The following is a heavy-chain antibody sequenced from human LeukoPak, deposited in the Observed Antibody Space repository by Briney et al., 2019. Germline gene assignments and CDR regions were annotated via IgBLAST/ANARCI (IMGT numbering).Heavy chain of an antibody. CDR2: ITPIFGTA. J-gene: IGHJ4*02. V-gene: IGHV1-69*13. CDR3: ARWKYGSGSYSFDY. CDR1: GYTFTSYG. Sequence: SVKVSCKASGYTFTSYGISWVRQAPGQGLEWMGGITPIFGTANYAQKFQGRVTITADEPTSTAYMELSSLRSEDTAVYYCARWKYGSGSYSFDYWGQGTLVTVSS. D-gene: IGHD3-10*01.